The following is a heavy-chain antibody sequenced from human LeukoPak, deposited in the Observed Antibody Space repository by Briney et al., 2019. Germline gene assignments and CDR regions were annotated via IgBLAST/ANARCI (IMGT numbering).Heavy chain of an antibody. CDR2: ISSSGSTI. J-gene: IGHJ4*02. CDR1: GFTFSSYE. Sequence: GGSLRLSCAASGFTFSSYEMNWVRQAPGKGLEWVSYISSSGSTIYYADSVRGRFTISRDNAKNSLYLQMNSLRAEDTAVYYCARVDNYYYGSGNTIDYWGQGTLVTVSS. CDR3: ARVDNYYYGSGNTIDY. V-gene: IGHV3-48*03. D-gene: IGHD3-10*01.